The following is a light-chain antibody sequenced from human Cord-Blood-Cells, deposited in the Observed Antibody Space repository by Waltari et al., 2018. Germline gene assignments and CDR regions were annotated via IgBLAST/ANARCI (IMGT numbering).Light chain of an antibody. CDR3: QQYYSTPYT. J-gene: IGKJ2*01. Sequence: DIVMPQSPDSLAVSLGERATINCKSSQSVLYSSNNKNYLAWYQQKPRQPPKLLIYWASTRESGVPDRFSGSGSGTDFTLTISSLQAEDVAVYYCQQYYSTPYTFGQGTKLEIK. CDR1: QSVLYSSNNKNY. V-gene: IGKV4-1*01. CDR2: WAS.